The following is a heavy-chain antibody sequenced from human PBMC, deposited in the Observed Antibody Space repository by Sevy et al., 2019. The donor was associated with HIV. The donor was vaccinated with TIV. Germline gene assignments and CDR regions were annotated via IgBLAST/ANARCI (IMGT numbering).Heavy chain of an antibody. Sequence: GGSLRLSCAASGFTFSDYYMNWVRQAPGKGLEWVSSIGGRSSYIHYADSVRGRFTISRDNAKNSSYLQMNSLRADDTAVYFCARDGGCSSTSCLLYFDSWGQGALVTVSS. D-gene: IGHD2-2*01. CDR3: ARDGGCSSTSCLLYFDS. CDR2: IGGRSSYI. J-gene: IGHJ4*02. V-gene: IGHV3-21*06. CDR1: GFTFSDYY.